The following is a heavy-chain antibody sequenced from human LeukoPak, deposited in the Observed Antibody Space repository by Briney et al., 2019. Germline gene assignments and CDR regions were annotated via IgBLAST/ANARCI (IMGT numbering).Heavy chain of an antibody. CDR1: GFTFSSYG. Sequence: GGSLRLSCAASGFTFSSYGMHWVRQAPGKGREWVAAISYDGSNKYYADSVKGRFTISRDNSKNTLYLQMNSLRAEDTAVYYCASLGYGDFWSRHWGQGTLVTVSS. J-gene: IGHJ4*02. CDR2: ISYDGSNK. CDR3: ASLGYGDFWSRH. D-gene: IGHD3-3*01. V-gene: IGHV3-30*03.